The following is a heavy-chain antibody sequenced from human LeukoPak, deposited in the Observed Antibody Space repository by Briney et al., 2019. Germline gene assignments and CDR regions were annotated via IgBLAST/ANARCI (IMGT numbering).Heavy chain of an antibody. CDR2: ISGSGGST. V-gene: IGHV3-23*01. CDR1: GFTFSSYA. Sequence: GGSLRLSCAASGFTFSSYAMSWVRQAPGKGLEWVSAISGSGGSTYYADSVKGRFTISRDNSKNTLYLQMNSLRAEDTAVYYCAKDICSGGSCYSAVDYWGQGTLVTVSS. D-gene: IGHD2-15*01. CDR3: AKDICSGGSCYSAVDY. J-gene: IGHJ4*02.